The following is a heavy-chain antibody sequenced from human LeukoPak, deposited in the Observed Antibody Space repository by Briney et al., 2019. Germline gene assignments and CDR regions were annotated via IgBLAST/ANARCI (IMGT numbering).Heavy chain of an antibody. J-gene: IGHJ4*02. V-gene: IGHV3-33*08. D-gene: IGHD2-2*01. CDR2: IWYDGSNK. CDR3: AREGVVVPAVFDY. Sequence: GGSLRLSCAASGFTFSSYGMHWVRQAPGKGLEWVAVIWYDGSNKYYADSVKGRFTISRDNSKNTLYLQMNSLRAEDTAVYYCAREGVVVPAVFDYWGQGTLVTVSS. CDR1: GFTFSSYG.